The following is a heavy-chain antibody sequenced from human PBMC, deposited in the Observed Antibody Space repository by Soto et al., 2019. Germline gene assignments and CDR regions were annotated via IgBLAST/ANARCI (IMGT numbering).Heavy chain of an antibody. J-gene: IGHJ6*02. Sequence: ASVKVSCKASGYTFTDYYIHWVRQAPGQALEWMAWINPKSGGTKYAQRFQGRVTMTRVTSISTAYMELSSLRSDDTALYYCAKDPNVVVVPAATGGMDVWGQGTTVTVS. CDR1: GYTFTDYY. D-gene: IGHD2-2*01. CDR2: INPKSGGT. V-gene: IGHV1-2*02. CDR3: AKDPNVVVVPAATGGMDV.